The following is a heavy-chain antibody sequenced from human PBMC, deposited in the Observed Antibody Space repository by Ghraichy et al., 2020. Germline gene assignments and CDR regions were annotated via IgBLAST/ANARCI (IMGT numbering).Heavy chain of an antibody. J-gene: IGHJ3*02. CDR2: ISSSSTYM. CDR1: GFTFSSYN. V-gene: IGHV3-21*01. D-gene: IGHD4-23*01. Sequence: GGSLRLSCAASGFTFSSYNMNWVRQAPGKGLEWVSSISSSSTYMFYADSVKGRFTISRDNAKNSLSLQMNSLRAEDTAVYYCARDRTVVEAVVDAFDIWGRGTIVGVSS. CDR3: ARDRTVVEAVVDAFDI.